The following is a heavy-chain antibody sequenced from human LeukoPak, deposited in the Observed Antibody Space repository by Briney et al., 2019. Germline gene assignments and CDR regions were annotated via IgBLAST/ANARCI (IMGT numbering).Heavy chain of an antibody. CDR3: ARGAATNLWPSDY. J-gene: IGHJ4*02. Sequence: PGGSLRLSCAASGFTFSSYEMNWVRQAPGKGLEWVSYISSSCSTIYYADSVKGRFTISRDNAKNSLYLQMNSLRAEDTAIYYCARGAATNLWPSDYWGQGTLVTVSS. V-gene: IGHV3-48*03. CDR2: ISSSCSTI. CDR1: GFTFSSYE. D-gene: IGHD3-10*01.